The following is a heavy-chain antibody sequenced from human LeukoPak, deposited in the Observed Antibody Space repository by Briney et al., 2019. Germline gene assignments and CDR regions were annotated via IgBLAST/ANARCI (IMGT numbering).Heavy chain of an antibody. CDR3: ARGGQSGSYDY. J-gene: IGHJ4*02. Sequence: SETLSLTCTVSGGSISSYYWSWVRQPPGKGLEWIGYIYYSGSTNYNPSRKSRVTISVDTSKNQFSLKLSSVTAADTAVYYCARGGQSGSYDYWGQGTLVTVSS. D-gene: IGHD1-26*01. V-gene: IGHV4-59*01. CDR1: GGSISSYY. CDR2: IYYSGST.